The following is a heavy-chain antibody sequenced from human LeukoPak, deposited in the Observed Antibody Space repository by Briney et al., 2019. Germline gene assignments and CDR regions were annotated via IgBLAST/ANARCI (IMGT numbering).Heavy chain of an antibody. CDR2: IKQDGSEK. CDR3: VRDLRFLEDY. Sequence: GGSLRLSRAASGFTFSTYWMTWVRQAPGKGLEWVANIKQDGSEKYFVDSVKGRFTISRDNAKNSLYLQMNSLRAEDTAVYYCVRDLRFLEDYWGQGTLVTVSS. CDR1: GFTFSTYW. V-gene: IGHV3-7*01. J-gene: IGHJ4*02. D-gene: IGHD3-3*01.